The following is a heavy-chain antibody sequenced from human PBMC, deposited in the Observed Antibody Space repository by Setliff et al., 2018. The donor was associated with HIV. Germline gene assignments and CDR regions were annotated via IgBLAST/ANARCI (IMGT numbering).Heavy chain of an antibody. V-gene: IGHV4-39*01. J-gene: IGHJ5*02. D-gene: IGHD6-19*01. Sequence: TLSLTCTVSGGSISSSSYYWGWVRQPPGKGLEWIGSIYYSGSTYYNPSLKSRVSRDNSRNTLSLQMNGLRGEDTAFYYCVLGGLSSGWGVSWGQGTLVTVSS. CDR3: VLGGLSSGWGVS. CDR1: GGSISSSSYY. CDR2: IYYSGST.